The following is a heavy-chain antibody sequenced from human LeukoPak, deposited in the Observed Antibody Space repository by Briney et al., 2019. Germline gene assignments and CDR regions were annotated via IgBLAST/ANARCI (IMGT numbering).Heavy chain of an antibody. J-gene: IGHJ4*02. CDR1: GGSISSYY. CDR3: ARGGRTARAVVYFDY. V-gene: IGHV4-59*01. D-gene: IGHD5-18*01. Sequence: SETLSLTCTVSGGSISSYYWSWIRQPPGKGLEWIGYIYYSGSTNYNPSLKSRVTISVDTSKNQFSLKLSSVTAADTAVYYCARGGRTARAVVYFDYWGQGTLVTVSS. CDR2: IYYSGST.